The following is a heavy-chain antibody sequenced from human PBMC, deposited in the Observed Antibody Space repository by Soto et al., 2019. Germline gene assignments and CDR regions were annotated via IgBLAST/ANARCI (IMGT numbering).Heavy chain of an antibody. J-gene: IGHJ6*02. CDR3: ARDRGGYCTNGVCYRNGMDV. Sequence: ASVKVSCKASGYTFTSYDINWVRQATGQGLEWMGWMNPNSGNTGYAQKFQGRVTMTRNTSISTAYMELSSLRSEDTAVYYCARDRGGYCTNGVCYRNGMDVWGQGTTVTVSS. V-gene: IGHV1-8*01. D-gene: IGHD2-8*01. CDR1: GYTFTSYD. CDR2: MNPNSGNT.